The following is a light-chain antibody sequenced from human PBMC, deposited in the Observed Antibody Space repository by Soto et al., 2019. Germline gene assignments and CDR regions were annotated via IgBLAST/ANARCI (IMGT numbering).Light chain of an antibody. CDR3: QQTYSTLPIT. CDR1: QSISNY. CDR2: AAS. Sequence: DIEMTQSPSSLSASVGDRVTITCRASQSISNYLNWYQQKPGKAPNLLIYAASSLQTGVPSRFSGSGSGTDFTLTISNLQPEDFATYYCQQTYSTLPITFGQGTRLEIK. J-gene: IGKJ5*01. V-gene: IGKV1-39*01.